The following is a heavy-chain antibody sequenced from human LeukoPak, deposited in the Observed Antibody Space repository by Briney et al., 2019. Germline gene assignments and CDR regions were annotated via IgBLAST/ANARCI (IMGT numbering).Heavy chain of an antibody. J-gene: IGHJ5*02. CDR2: ISGSGGDT. CDR1: GFTFSNYA. Sequence: PGGSLRLSCAASGFTFSNYAMNWVRQAPGKGLEWVSAISGSGGDTYYADSVKGRFTISRDNSKNTLCLQMNSLRADDTAIYYCAKAWGLHCDSTSCLSWGQGTLDTVSS. CDR3: AKAWGLHCDSTSCLS. D-gene: IGHD2-2*01. V-gene: IGHV3-23*01.